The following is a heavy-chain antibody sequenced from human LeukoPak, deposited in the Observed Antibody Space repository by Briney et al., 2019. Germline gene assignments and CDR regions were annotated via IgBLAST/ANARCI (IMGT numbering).Heavy chain of an antibody. J-gene: IGHJ4*02. D-gene: IGHD6-6*01. CDR1: GFTFSTYS. Sequence: PGGSLRLSCAASGFTFSTYSMNWVRQAPGKGLEWVGRIKSKTDGGTTDYAAPVKGRFTISRDDSKNTLYLQMNSLKTDDTAVYYCTGPGDYSSSSVIDYWGQGTLVTVSS. CDR3: TGPGDYSSSSVIDY. CDR2: IKSKTDGGTT. V-gene: IGHV3-15*01.